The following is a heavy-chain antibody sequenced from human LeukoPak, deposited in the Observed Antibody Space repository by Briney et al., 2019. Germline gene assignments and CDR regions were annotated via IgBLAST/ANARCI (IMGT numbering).Heavy chain of an antibody. V-gene: IGHV3-66*01. D-gene: IGHD2-21*01. Sequence: QPGGSLRLSCAASGFSVSNNYMSWVRQAPGKGLEWVSVIYSGGSTFYADSVKGRFTISRDNSKNTLYLQMGSLKPEDTAVYYCARVGDNTAFDYWGQGTLVTVSS. J-gene: IGHJ4*02. CDR3: ARVGDNTAFDY. CDR1: GFSVSNNY. CDR2: IYSGGST.